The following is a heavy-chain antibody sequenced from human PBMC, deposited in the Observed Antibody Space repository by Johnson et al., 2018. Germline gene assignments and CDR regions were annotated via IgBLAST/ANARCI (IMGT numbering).Heavy chain of an antibody. CDR1: GFTFSSYT. Sequence: VQLVESGGGLVKPGGSLRLSCAASGFTFSSYTMNWVRQAPGKGLEWVSSISSSSGHIYYADSLKGRFTISRDNAKNSLSLQMSSLRAEDTAVYYCARENPCYYTAGRNYMDVWGKGTTVTVSS. D-gene: IGHD3-10*01. V-gene: IGHV3-21*06. J-gene: IGHJ6*03. CDR2: ISSSSGHI. CDR3: ARENPCYYTAGRNYMDV.